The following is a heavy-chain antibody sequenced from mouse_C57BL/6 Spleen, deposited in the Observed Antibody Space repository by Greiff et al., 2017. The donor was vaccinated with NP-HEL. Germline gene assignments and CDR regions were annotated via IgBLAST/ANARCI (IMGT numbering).Heavy chain of an antibody. V-gene: IGHV5-9-1*02. CDR2: ISSGGDYI. CDR3: TRAGDYGLFDY. D-gene: IGHD2-4*01. Sequence: EVQLQESGEGLVKPGGSLKLSCAASGFTFTSYAMSWVRQTPEKRLEWVAYISSGGDYIYYADTVKGRFTISRDNARNTLYLQMSSLKSEDTAMYYCTRAGDYGLFDYWGQGTTLTVSS. J-gene: IGHJ2*01. CDR1: GFTFTSYA.